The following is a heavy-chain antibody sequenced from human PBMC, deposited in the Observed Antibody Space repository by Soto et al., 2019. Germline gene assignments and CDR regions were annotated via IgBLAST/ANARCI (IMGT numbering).Heavy chain of an antibody. Sequence: GASVKVSCKASGCTFTSYGISWVRQAPGQGLEWMGWISAYNGNTNYAQKLQGRVTMTTDTSTSTAYMELRSLRSDDTAVYYCARGTYCYDSSGYNVAWFDPWGQGSLVIVSS. CDR1: GCTFTSYG. CDR3: ARGTYCYDSSGYNVAWFDP. CDR2: ISAYNGNT. J-gene: IGHJ5*02. D-gene: IGHD3-22*01. V-gene: IGHV1-18*01.